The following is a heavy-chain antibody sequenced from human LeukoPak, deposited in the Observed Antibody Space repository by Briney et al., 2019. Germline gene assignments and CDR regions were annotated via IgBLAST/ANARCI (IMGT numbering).Heavy chain of an antibody. CDR3: AKIPRYSGTYDAFDI. V-gene: IGHV3-23*01. CDR1: GFTFSSYA. Sequence: PGGSLRLSCAASGFTFSSYAVSWVRQAPGKGLEWVSAISGSGGSTYYADSVKGRFTISRDNSKNTLYLQMNSLRAEDTAVYYCAKIPRYSGTYDAFDIWGQGTMVTVSS. J-gene: IGHJ3*02. D-gene: IGHD1-26*01. CDR2: ISGSGGST.